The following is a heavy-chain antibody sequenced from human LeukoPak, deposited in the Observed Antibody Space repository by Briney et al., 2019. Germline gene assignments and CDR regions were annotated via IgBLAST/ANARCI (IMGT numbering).Heavy chain of an antibody. CDR3: ARYGGYPLFDY. V-gene: IGHV3-7*05. CDR2: INQNGSEK. D-gene: IGHD4-23*01. CDR1: GFTFNSYW. Sequence: GGSLRLSCVASGFTFNSYWMNWVRQAPGKGLEWVAKINQNGSEKFYVDSVKGRFTISRDNAKNSLYLQMNSLRAEDTAVYYCARYGGYPLFDYWGQGTLVTVSS. J-gene: IGHJ4*02.